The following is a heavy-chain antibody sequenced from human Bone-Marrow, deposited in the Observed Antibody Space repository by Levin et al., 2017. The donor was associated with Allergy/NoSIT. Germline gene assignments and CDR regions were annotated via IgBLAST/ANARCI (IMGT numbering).Heavy chain of an antibody. D-gene: IGHD5-12*01. V-gene: IGHV3-30*03. Sequence: GESLKISCVGSGFTFSDYGVNWVRQAPGKGLQWLAGISYGVSKMVYLVVVFFLFTISRDNSKNTLYLEMNSLRGEDAAGDYCAREGVAGTDSRGYEFDFWGQGTLVTVSS. CDR1: GFTFSDYG. J-gene: IGHJ5*01. CDR2: ISYGVSKM. CDR3: AREGVAGTDSRGYEFDF.